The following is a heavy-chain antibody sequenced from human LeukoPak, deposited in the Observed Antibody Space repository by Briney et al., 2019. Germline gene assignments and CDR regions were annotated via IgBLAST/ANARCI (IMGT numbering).Heavy chain of an antibody. CDR3: RTTGGTNWYIDF. Sequence: PGRSLRLSCAASGFTFSNYGMQWGRQAPGKGLEWVAVIWNDGSKKFYGDSVRGRFTISRDNSKSTLYLQLDSLRAEDTAVYYCRTTGGTNWYIDFWGQGTLVTVSS. CDR2: IWNDGSKK. CDR1: GFTFSNYG. V-gene: IGHV3-33*01. D-gene: IGHD1-1*01. J-gene: IGHJ4*02.